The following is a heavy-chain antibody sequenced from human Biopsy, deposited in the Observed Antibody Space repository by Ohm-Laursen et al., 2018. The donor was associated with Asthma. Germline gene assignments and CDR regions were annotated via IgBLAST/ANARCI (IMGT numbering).Heavy chain of an antibody. CDR3: ARGPNYHGSGRAPIGMDV. CDR1: GGSVSTGSYY. J-gene: IGHJ6*02. Sequence: SEALSLTCTVSGGSVSTGSYYWSWIRQPPGKGLEWLRYIYYTGSDNYNPSLKSRVTISVDTSKNQFSLRLNSVTAADTAVYYCARGPNYHGSGRAPIGMDVWGQGTTVTVSS. V-gene: IGHV4-61*01. CDR2: IYYTGSD. D-gene: IGHD3-10*01.